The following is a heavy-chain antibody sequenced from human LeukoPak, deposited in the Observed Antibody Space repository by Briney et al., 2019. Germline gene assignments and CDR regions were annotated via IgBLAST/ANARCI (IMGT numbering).Heavy chain of an antibody. J-gene: IGHJ4*02. CDR2: INPNSGGT. CDR3: ARSPPPKGGSTSCYMTY. Sequence: ASVKVSCKASGYTFTGYYMHWVRQAPGQGLEWMGWINPNSGGTNYAQKFQGRVTMTRDTSISTAYMELSRLRSDDTAVYYWARSPPPKGGSTSCYMTYWGQGTLVTVSS. D-gene: IGHD2-2*02. CDR1: GYTFTGYY. V-gene: IGHV1-2*02.